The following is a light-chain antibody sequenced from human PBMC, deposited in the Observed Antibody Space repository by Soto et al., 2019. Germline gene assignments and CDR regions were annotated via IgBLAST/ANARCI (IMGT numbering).Light chain of an antibody. CDR1: SSDVGSYNL. J-gene: IGLJ2*01. Sequence: QSALTQPASVSGSPGQSITISCTGTSSDVGSYNLVSWYQQHPGIAPKLMIYEGIKRPSGVSNRFSGSKSGNTASLTISGLQAEDEADYYCCSSAGSSIVFGGGTKLTVL. CDR2: EGI. CDR3: CSSAGSSIV. V-gene: IGLV2-23*01.